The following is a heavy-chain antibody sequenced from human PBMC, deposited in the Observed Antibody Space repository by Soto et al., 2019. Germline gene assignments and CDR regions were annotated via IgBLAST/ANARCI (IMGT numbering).Heavy chain of an antibody. D-gene: IGHD5-18*01. CDR1: GGSISSSSYY. Sequence: QLQLQESGPGLVKPSETLSLTCTVSGGSISSSSYYWGWIRQPPGKGLEWIGSIYYSGSTYYNPSLKSRVTISVDTSKNQFSLKLSSVTAADTAVYYCARHGDTAMVYRYWGQGTLVTVSS. J-gene: IGHJ4*02. CDR2: IYYSGST. CDR3: ARHGDTAMVYRY. V-gene: IGHV4-39*01.